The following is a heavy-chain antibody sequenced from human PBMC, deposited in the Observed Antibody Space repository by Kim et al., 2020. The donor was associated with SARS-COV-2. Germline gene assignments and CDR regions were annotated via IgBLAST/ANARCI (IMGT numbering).Heavy chain of an antibody. CDR1: GFTFSNAW. CDR3: TTDGRIAVAGSAIFYYSYGMDV. V-gene: IGHV3-15*01. D-gene: IGHD6-19*01. CDR2: IKSKTDGGTK. Sequence: GGSLRLSCAASGFTFSNAWMSWVRQAPGKGLEWVGRIKSKTDGGTKDYAAPVKGRFTISRDDSKNTLYLQMNSLKTEDTAVYYCTTDGRIAVAGSAIFYYSYGMDVWGQGTTVTVSS. J-gene: IGHJ6*02.